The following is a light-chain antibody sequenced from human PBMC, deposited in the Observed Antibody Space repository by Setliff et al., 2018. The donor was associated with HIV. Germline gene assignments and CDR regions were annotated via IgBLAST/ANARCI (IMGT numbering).Light chain of an antibody. CDR3: CSYAGSSTFPYV. Sequence: QSALTQAASVSGSPGQSITISCTGTSGDVGIYNLVSWYQQHPGKAPKLMIYEVRKRPSGVSNRFSGSKSGNTASLTISGLQAEDEADYYCCSYAGSSTFPYVFGTGTKVTVL. CDR1: SGDVGIYNL. V-gene: IGLV2-23*02. CDR2: EVR. J-gene: IGLJ1*01.